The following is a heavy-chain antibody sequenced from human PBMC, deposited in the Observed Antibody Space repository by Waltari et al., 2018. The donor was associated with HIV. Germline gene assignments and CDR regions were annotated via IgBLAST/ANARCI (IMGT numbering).Heavy chain of an antibody. CDR2: TNHNSGVT. Sequence: QVQLVQSGAEVKKPGASVKVSCKASGYTFTGYYMHWVRQAPGQGLEWMGWTNHNSGVTSDAQKCQGRITMTREKSIGTAYLELSRLRSDDTAVYYCARAQYYYDSSGYYYGDYGMDVWGQGTTVTVSS. J-gene: IGHJ6*02. V-gene: IGHV1-2*02. CDR1: GYTFTGYY. CDR3: ARAQYYYDSSGYYYGDYGMDV. D-gene: IGHD3-22*01.